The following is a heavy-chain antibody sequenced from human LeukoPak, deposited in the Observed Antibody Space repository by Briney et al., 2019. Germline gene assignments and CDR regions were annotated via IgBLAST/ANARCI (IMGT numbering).Heavy chain of an antibody. D-gene: IGHD5-24*01. Sequence: ASVKVSCKASGYTFTSYGISWVRQAPGQGLEWMGWINPNSGGTNYAQKFQGRVTMTRDTSISTAYMELSRLRSDDTAVYYCAKDHSRRWLQFEGFDYWGQGTLVTVSS. J-gene: IGHJ4*02. CDR2: INPNSGGT. CDR3: AKDHSRRWLQFEGFDY. CDR1: GYTFTSYG. V-gene: IGHV1-2*02.